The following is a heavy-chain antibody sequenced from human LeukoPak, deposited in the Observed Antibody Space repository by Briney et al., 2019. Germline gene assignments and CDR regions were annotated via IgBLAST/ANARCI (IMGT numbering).Heavy chain of an antibody. V-gene: IGHV4-34*01. CDR3: AREIGYCSSTSCPFDY. Sequence: SETLSLTRAVYGGSFSGYYWSWIRQPPGKGLEWIGEINHSGSTNYNPSLKSRVTISVDTSKNQFSLKLSSVTAADTAVYYCAREIGYCSSTSCPFDYWGQGTLVTVSS. D-gene: IGHD2-2*01. CDR1: GGSFSGYY. J-gene: IGHJ4*02. CDR2: INHSGST.